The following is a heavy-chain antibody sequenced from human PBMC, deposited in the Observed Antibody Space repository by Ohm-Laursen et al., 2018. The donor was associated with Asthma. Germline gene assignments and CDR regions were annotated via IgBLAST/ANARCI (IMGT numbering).Heavy chain of an antibody. CDR2: IDSDDDK. V-gene: IGHV2-70*04. CDR1: GFSLSTSRMR. CDR3: ARWYYGMDV. Sequence: TQTLTLTCTFSGFSLSTSRMRVSWIRQPPGQALEWLARIDSDDDKLYSTSLKTRLTISKDTSKNQVVLTMTNMGPVDTATYYCARWYYGMDVWGQGTTVTVSS. J-gene: IGHJ6*02.